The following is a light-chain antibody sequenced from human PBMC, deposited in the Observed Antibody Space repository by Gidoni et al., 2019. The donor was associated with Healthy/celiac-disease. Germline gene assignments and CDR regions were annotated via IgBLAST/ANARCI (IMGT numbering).Light chain of an antibody. CDR3: ATWDDSLNGRV. J-gene: IGLJ3*02. Sequence: QSVLTQPPSASGTPGQRVTISCSGSSSNIGTNTVNWYQLLPGTAPKLLIYSNNQRPSGVPDRFSGSKSVTSASLAISGLQSEDEADYYCATWDDSLNGRVFGGGTKLTVL. CDR2: SNN. CDR1: SSNIGTNT. V-gene: IGLV1-44*01.